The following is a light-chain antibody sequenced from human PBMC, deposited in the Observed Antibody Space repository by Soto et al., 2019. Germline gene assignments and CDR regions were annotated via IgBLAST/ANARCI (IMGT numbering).Light chain of an antibody. J-gene: IGKJ2*01. CDR1: QSVSSY. CDR3: QQRSNWPSLT. V-gene: IGKV3-11*01. CDR2: DAS. Sequence: EIVLTQSPATLSLSPGERATLSCRASQSVSSYLAWYQQKPGQAPRLLIYDASNRATGIPARFSGSGSGTDFPLTIRSLEPEDFAVYYCQQRSNWPSLTFGQGTKLEIK.